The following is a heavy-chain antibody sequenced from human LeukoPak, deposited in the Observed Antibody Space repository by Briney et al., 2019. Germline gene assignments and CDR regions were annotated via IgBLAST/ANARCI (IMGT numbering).Heavy chain of an antibody. J-gene: IGHJ4*02. D-gene: IGHD2-15*01. Sequence: PGRSLRLSCAASGFTFSSYAMHWVRQAPGKGLEWVAVISYDGSNKYCADSVKGRFTISRDNSRNTLHLQMNSLRAEDTAVYYCAKGRSIGSHYFDSWGQGTLVTVSS. CDR3: AKGRSIGSHYFDS. CDR1: GFTFSSYA. CDR2: ISYDGSNK. V-gene: IGHV3-30*18.